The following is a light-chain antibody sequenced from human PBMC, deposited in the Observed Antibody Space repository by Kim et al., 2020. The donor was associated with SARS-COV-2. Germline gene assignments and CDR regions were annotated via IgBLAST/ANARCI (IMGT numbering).Light chain of an antibody. CDR2: DVY. V-gene: IGKV1-5*01. CDR1: QRFSTW. CDR3: QKYINYPLT. J-gene: IGKJ4*01. Sequence: AAIEDRVSISCPGSQRFSTWVAWYQKKTGRAPKLLIYDVYNLERVVPSRCSGGGSGTEFTLTINTLRPDVFGTYYCQKYINYPLTLGGGTKVDIK.